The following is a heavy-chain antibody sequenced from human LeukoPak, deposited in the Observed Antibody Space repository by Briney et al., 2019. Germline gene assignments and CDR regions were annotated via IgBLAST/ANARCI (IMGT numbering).Heavy chain of an antibody. CDR2: INPTGGST. V-gene: IGHV1-46*01. Sequence: ASVKVSCKASGYTFTSYYMHWVRQAPGEGLEWMGMINPTGGSTSYAQTFQGRVTMTRDTSTSTVYMELRSLRSEDTAVYYCARDHYHKIHSVMVTAPDYWGQGTLVTVSS. D-gene: IGHD2-21*02. J-gene: IGHJ4*02. CDR1: GYTFTSYY. CDR3: ARDHYHKIHSVMVTAPDY.